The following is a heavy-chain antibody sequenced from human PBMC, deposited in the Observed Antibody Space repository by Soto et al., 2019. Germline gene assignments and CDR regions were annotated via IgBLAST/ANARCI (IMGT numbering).Heavy chain of an antibody. CDR3: ARLVIFGVVRFDY. Sequence: QLQLQESGPGLVKPSETLSLTCTVSGGSISSSSYYWGWIRQPPGKGLEWIGSIYYSGSTYYNPSLKSRVTISVDTSKNQFSLKLSSVTAADTAVYYCARLVIFGVVRFDYWGQGTLVTVSS. D-gene: IGHD3-3*02. CDR2: IYYSGST. J-gene: IGHJ4*02. V-gene: IGHV4-39*01. CDR1: GGSISSSSYY.